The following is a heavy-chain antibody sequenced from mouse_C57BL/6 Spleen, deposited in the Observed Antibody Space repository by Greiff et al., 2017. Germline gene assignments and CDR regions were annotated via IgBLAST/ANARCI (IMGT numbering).Heavy chain of an antibody. J-gene: IGHJ3*01. V-gene: IGHV5-17*01. CDR1: GFTFSDYG. CDR2: ISSGSSTI. Sequence: EVKLMESGGGLVKPGGSLKLSCAASGFTFSDYGMHWVRQAPEKGLEWVAYISSGSSTIYYADTVKGRFTISRDNAKNTLFLQMTSLRSEDTAMYYCARWGSSYGAYWGQGTLVTVSA. D-gene: IGHD1-1*01. CDR3: ARWGSSYGAY.